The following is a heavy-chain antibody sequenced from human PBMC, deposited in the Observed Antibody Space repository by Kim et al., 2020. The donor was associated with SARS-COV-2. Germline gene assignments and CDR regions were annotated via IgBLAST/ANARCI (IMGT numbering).Heavy chain of an antibody. Sequence: DSVKGRFTISRDNSKNTLYLQMNSLRAEDTAVYYCARPRSRYGDYVAFDYWGQGTLVTVSS. CDR3: ARPRSRYGDYVAFDY. V-gene: IGHV3-30*07. J-gene: IGHJ4*02. D-gene: IGHD4-17*01.